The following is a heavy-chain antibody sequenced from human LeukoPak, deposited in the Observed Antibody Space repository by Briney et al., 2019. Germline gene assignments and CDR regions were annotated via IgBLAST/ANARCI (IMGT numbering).Heavy chain of an antibody. CDR3: ARDGRIAAADDAFDI. CDR2: ISYDGSNK. J-gene: IGHJ3*02. V-gene: IGHV3-30-3*01. D-gene: IGHD6-13*01. CDR1: GFTFSSYA. Sequence: GGSLRLSCAASGFTFSSYAMHWVRQAPGKGLEWVAVISYDGSNKYYADSVKGRFTISRDNSKNTLYLQTNSLRAEDTAVYYCARDGRIAAADDAFDIWGQGTMVTVSS.